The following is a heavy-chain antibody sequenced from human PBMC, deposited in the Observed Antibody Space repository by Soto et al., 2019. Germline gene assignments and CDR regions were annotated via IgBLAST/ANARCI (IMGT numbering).Heavy chain of an antibody. CDR2: MNPNSGNT. J-gene: IGHJ3*02. Sequence: ASVKVSCKDSGYTFTSYDINWVRQATGQGLEWMGWMNPNSGNTGYAQKFQGRVTMTRNTSISTAYMELSSLRSEDTAVYYCARVTMGCSSTSCYPDAFDIWGQGTMVTVSS. CDR3: ARVTMGCSSTSCYPDAFDI. CDR1: GYTFTSYD. D-gene: IGHD2-2*01. V-gene: IGHV1-8*01.